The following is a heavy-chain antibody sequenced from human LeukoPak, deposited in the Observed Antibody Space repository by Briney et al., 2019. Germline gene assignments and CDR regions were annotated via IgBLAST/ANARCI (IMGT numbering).Heavy chain of an antibody. D-gene: IGHD7-27*01. CDR1: GGSISSISYY. CDR3: ARLHWGSGGSGSFDF. CDR2: ISSTGNT. J-gene: IGHJ4*02. Sequence: SETLSLTCTVSGGSISSISYYWGWIRQPPGKGLERIGIISSTGNTYYSPSLKSRLAISVDTSKNHFSLKLTSVTAADTAVFYCARLHWGSGGSGSFDFWGQGTLVTVSS. V-gene: IGHV4-39*02.